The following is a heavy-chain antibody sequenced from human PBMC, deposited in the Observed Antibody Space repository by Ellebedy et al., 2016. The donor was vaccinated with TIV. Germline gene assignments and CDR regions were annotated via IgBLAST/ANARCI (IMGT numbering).Heavy chain of an antibody. V-gene: IGHV3-48*04. Sequence: GGSLRLSXAASGFTFSSYSMNWVRQAPGKGLEWVSYISSSSSTIYYADSVKGRFTISRDNAKNSLYLQMNSLRAEDTAVYYCAKHCSGGSCYQGDYWGQGTLVTVSS. CDR1: GFTFSSYS. CDR3: AKHCSGGSCYQGDY. J-gene: IGHJ4*02. CDR2: ISSSSSTI. D-gene: IGHD2-15*01.